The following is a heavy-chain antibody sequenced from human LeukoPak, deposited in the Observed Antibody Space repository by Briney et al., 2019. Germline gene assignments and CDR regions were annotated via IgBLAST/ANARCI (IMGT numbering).Heavy chain of an antibody. CDR2: ISSSSSYT. CDR3: ARVQGYCSSTSCSLWDY. Sequence: PGGSLRLSCAASGFTISDYYMSWIRQAPGKGLEWVSYISSSSSYTNYADSVKGRFTISRDNAKNSLYLQMNSLRAEDTAVYYCARVQGYCSSTSCSLWDYWGQGTLVTVSS. J-gene: IGHJ4*02. CDR1: GFTISDYY. D-gene: IGHD2-2*01. V-gene: IGHV3-11*06.